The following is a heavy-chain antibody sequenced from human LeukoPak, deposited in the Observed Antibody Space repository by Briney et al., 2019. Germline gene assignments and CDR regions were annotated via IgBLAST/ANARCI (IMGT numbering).Heavy chain of an antibody. CDR3: ARDKWSEGGDY. J-gene: IGHJ4*02. V-gene: IGHV4-61*01. Sequence: PSETLSLTCTVSGGSVSSGSYYWSWIRQPPGKGLEWIGYIYYSGSTNYNPSLKSRITISVDTSKNQFSLKLSSVTAADTAVYYCARDKWSEGGDYWGQGTLVTVSS. D-gene: IGHD2-15*01. CDR2: IYYSGST. CDR1: GGSVSSGSYY.